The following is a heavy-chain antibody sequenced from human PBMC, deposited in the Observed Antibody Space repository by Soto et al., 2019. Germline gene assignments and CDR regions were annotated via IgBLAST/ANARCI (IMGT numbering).Heavy chain of an antibody. V-gene: IGHV3-11*01. CDR2: ISSSGNTV. D-gene: IGHD6-13*01. Sequence: GGSLRLSCTASGFPFRDYDMSWIRQAPGKGLEWISYISSSGNTVYYADSVKGRFTISRDNSKNTLYLQMNSLRAEDTAVYYCAKDQGSSWYEIDYWGQGTLVTVSS. CDR1: GFPFRDYD. CDR3: AKDQGSSWYEIDY. J-gene: IGHJ4*02.